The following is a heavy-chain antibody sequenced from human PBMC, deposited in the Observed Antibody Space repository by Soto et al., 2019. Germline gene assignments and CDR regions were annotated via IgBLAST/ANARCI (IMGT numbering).Heavy chain of an antibody. CDR1: VFTFSSFG. CDR2: MAYDGSNE. J-gene: IGHJ6*02. CDR3: AKNTVGLSRYYYYGMDV. Sequence: PGWSLRLSCASSVFTFSSFGIHWVRQAPGKGLEWVAVMAYDGSNEYYADSVRGRFTISRDNSKSTVYLQMNSLRPEDTAVYYCAKNTVGLSRYYYYGMDVWGQGTTVTVSS. V-gene: IGHV3-30*18. D-gene: IGHD5-12*01.